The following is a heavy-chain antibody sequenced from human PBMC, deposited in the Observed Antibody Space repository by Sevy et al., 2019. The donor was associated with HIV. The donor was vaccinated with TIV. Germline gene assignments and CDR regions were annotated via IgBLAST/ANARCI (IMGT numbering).Heavy chain of an antibody. J-gene: IGHJ4*02. Sequence: GESLKISCAASGFTFSSYAMHWVRQAPGKGLEWVAVISYDGSNKYYAESVKGRFTISRDNSKNTLYLQMNSLRAEDTAVYYCARDTKPEPNYYGSGSSLPYWGQGTLVTVSS. CDR1: GFTFSSYA. CDR2: ISYDGSNK. V-gene: IGHV3-30-3*01. CDR3: ARDTKPEPNYYGSGSSLPY. D-gene: IGHD3-10*01.